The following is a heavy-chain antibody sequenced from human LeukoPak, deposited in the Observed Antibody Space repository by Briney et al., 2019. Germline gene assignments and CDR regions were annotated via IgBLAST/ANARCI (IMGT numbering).Heavy chain of an antibody. D-gene: IGHD4-23*01. CDR3: FKVVTPSDAFDI. Sequence: PSENLSLTCTVSGGSISSSSYYWGWIRQPPGKGLEWIGSIYYSGSTYYNPSLKSRVTISVDTSKNQFSLKLSSVTAAGTAVYYCFKVVTPSDAFDIWGQGTMVTVSS. V-gene: IGHV4-39*07. CDR1: GGSISSSSYY. J-gene: IGHJ3*02. CDR2: IYYSGST.